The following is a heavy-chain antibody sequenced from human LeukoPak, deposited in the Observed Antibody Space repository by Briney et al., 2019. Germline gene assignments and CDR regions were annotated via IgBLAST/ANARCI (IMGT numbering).Heavy chain of an antibody. CDR2: ISSINTI. D-gene: IGHD6-13*01. J-gene: IGHJ3*02. Sequence: PGGSLRLSCAASGFTFSDYYMSWIRQAPGKGLEWVSYISSINTIYYGDSVKGRFTISRDNAKSSLYLQMNSLRVEDTAVYYCARVGRAIAAAGFGAFDIWGQGTMVTVSS. CDR3: ARVGRAIAAAGFGAFDI. V-gene: IGHV3-11*01. CDR1: GFTFSDYY.